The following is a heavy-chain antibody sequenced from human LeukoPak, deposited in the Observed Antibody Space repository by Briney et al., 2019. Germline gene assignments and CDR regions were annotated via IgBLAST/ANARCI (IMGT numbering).Heavy chain of an antibody. D-gene: IGHD3-22*01. CDR3: ARGSGDSSGYYPYYYGMDV. Sequence: SETLSLTCTVSGGSISSGGYYWSWIRQHPGKGLEWIGYIYYSGSTYYNPSLKSRVTISVDTSKNQFSLKLSSVTAADTAVYYCARGSGDSSGYYPYYYGMDVWGQGTTVTVSS. CDR1: GGSISSGGYY. V-gene: IGHV4-31*03. J-gene: IGHJ6*02. CDR2: IYYSGST.